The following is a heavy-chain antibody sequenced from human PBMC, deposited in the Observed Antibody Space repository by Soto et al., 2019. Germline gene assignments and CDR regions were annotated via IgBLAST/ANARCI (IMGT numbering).Heavy chain of an antibody. D-gene: IGHD6-19*01. CDR2: ISYDGSNK. V-gene: IGHV3-30-3*01. Sequence: QVQLVESGGGVVQPGRSLRLSCAASGFTFSSYAMHWVRQAPGKVLEWVAVISYDGSNKYYADSVKGRFTISRDNSKNTLYLQMNSLRAEDTAVYYCARDDSSGWYGVGYGMDVWGQGTTVTVSS. CDR1: GFTFSSYA. CDR3: ARDDSSGWYGVGYGMDV. J-gene: IGHJ6*02.